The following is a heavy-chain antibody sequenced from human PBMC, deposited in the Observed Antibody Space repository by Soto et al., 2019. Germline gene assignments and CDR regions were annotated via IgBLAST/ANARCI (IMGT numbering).Heavy chain of an antibody. CDR2: IYYSGST. Sequence: SETLSLTCTVSGGSISSGDYYWSWIRQPPGKGLEWIGYIYYSGSTYYNPSLKSRVTISVDTSKNQFSLKLSSVTAADTAVYYCARGRGYSYGLDPWGQGTRVTVSS. V-gene: IGHV4-30-4*01. CDR3: ARGRGYSYGLDP. CDR1: GGSISSGDYY. D-gene: IGHD5-18*01. J-gene: IGHJ5*02.